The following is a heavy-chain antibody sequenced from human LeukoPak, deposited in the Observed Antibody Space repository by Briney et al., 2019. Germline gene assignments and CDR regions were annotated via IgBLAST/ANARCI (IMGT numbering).Heavy chain of an antibody. V-gene: IGHV3-48*01. Sequence: GGSLRLSCVASGFTFSDYSMNWVRQAPGKGLEWVSYISSSSITIHYADSVKGRFTISRGNSKNILYLQMNSLRAEDTAVYYCAKHLSAIASFDHWGQGTLVTVSS. J-gene: IGHJ4*02. CDR3: AKHLSAIASFDH. CDR1: GFTFSDYS. CDR2: ISSSSITI. D-gene: IGHD5-18*01.